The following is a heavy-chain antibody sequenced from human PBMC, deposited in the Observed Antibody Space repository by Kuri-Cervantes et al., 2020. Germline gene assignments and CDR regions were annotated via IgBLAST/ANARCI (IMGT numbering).Heavy chain of an antibody. D-gene: IGHD3-10*01. Sequence: GGSLRLSCKASGGTFSSYAISWVRQAPGQGLEWMGGIIPIFGTANYAQKFQGRVTITADESTSTAYMELSSLRSEDTAVYYCARGRITMVQDQYWFDPWGQGTLVTVSS. J-gene: IGHJ5*02. CDR2: IIPIFGTA. CDR1: GGTFSSYA. CDR3: ARGRITMVQDQYWFDP. V-gene: IGHV1-69*01.